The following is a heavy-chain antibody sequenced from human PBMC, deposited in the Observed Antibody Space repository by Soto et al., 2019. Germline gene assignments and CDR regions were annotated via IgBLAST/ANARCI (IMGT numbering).Heavy chain of an antibody. V-gene: IGHV1-2*04. CDR1: GYTFTGYY. J-gene: IGHJ4*02. CDR3: ARRQYYYESRGYPIDYFDY. CDR2: INPNSGGT. Sequence: QVQLVQSGAEVKKPGASVKVSCKASGYTFTGYYMHWVRQAPGQGLEWMGWINPNSGGTNYAQKCQGWVTMTRDTSISTAYMELSRLRSDDTAVYYCARRQYYYESRGYPIDYFDYCGQGTLVTVSS. D-gene: IGHD3-22*01.